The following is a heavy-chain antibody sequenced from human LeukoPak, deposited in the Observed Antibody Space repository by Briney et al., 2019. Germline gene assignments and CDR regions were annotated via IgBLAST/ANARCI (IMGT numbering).Heavy chain of an antibody. CDR1: GYTFTSYY. J-gene: IGHJ4*02. CDR2: INPSGGST. CDR3: ARDRIGGTYYDY. D-gene: IGHD1-26*01. V-gene: IGHV1-46*01. Sequence: ASVKVCCKASGYTFTSYYMHWVRQAPGQGLEWMGIINPSGGSTSYAQKFQGRVTMTRDMSTSTVYMELSRLRSDDTAVYYCARDRIGGTYYDYWGQGTLVTVSS.